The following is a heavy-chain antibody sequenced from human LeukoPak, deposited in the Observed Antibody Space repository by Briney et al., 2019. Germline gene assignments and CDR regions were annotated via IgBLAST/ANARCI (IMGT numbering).Heavy chain of an antibody. V-gene: IGHV1-2*06. CDR2: INTNGGGT. CDR1: GYTFTGYY. CDR3: ARSGIGEACDI. Sequence: ASVKVSCKASGYTFTGYYMHWVRQAPGQGLEWMGRINTNGGGTNYAQKFQGRVTMTRDTSISTAYMELSRLRSDDTAVYYCARSGIGEACDIWGQGTMVTVSS. J-gene: IGHJ3*02. D-gene: IGHD1-26*01.